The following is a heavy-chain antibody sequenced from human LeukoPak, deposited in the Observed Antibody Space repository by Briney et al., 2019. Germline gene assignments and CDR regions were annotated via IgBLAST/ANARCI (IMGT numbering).Heavy chain of an antibody. CDR2: INPNSGGT. CDR1: GYTFTDSF. J-gene: IGHJ3*02. Sequence: GASVKVSCKPSGYTFTDSFMHWVRQAPGQGLEWMGWINPNSGGTNYAQKFQGRVTMTRDTSISTAYMELSRLRSDDTAVYYCARGSTYYYDSSGYYGLSGDAFDIWGQGTMVTVSS. V-gene: IGHV1-2*02. D-gene: IGHD3-22*01. CDR3: ARGSTYYYDSSGYYGLSGDAFDI.